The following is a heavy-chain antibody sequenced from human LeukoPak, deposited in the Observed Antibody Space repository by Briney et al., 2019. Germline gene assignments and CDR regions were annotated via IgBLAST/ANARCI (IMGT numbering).Heavy chain of an antibody. Sequence: SETLSLTCTVSGGSISSSSYYWGWIRQPPGKGLEWIGSNSGSTYYNPSLKSRVTISVDTSKNQFSLELSSVTAADTAVYYCASHRGVGGAENDYWGQGTLVTVSS. CDR1: GGSISSSSYY. CDR2: NSGST. V-gene: IGHV4-39*01. D-gene: IGHD3-10*01. CDR3: ASHRGVGGAENDY. J-gene: IGHJ4*02.